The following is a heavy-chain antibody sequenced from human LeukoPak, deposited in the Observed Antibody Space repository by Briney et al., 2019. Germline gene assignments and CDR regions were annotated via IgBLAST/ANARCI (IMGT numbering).Heavy chain of an antibody. J-gene: IGHJ4*02. CDR1: GFTFSKHW. V-gene: IGHV3-74*01. CDR2: ISPEGSTT. CDR3: ARRVGTTASFDY. D-gene: IGHD1-26*01. Sequence: GGSLRLSCAASGFTFSKHWMHWVRQAPGKGLVWASVISPEGSTTNHAEPVKARYTISRENAKNTLYLQMNRLRAEDTAIYYCARRVGTTASFDYWGQGTLVSVSS.